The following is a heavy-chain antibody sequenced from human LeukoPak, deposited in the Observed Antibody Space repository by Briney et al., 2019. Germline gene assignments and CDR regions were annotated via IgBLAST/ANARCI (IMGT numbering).Heavy chain of an antibody. D-gene: IGHD3-22*01. CDR3: ARADPPYYYDGGAYYTGSDFFDY. CDR2: IYHSGST. J-gene: IGHJ4*02. V-gene: IGHV4-38-2*02. CDR1: GYSISSGYY. Sequence: SETLSLTCTVSGYSISSGYYWGWIRQPPGEGLEWIGSIYHSGSTYYNPSLKSRVTISVDTSKNQFSLKLSSVTAADTAVYYCARADPPYYYDGGAYYTGSDFFDYWGQGTLVTVSS.